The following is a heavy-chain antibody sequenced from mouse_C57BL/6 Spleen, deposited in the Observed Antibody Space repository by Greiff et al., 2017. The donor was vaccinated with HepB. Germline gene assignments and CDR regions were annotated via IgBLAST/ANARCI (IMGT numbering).Heavy chain of an antibody. D-gene: IGHD2-4*01. J-gene: IGHJ3*01. CDR2: IDPSDSYT. CDR1: GYTFTSYW. Sequence: QVQLKESGAELVKPGASVKLSCKASGYTFTSYWMQWVKQRPGQSLEWIGEIDPSDSYTNYNQKFKGKATLTVDTSSSTAYMQLSSLTSEDSAVYYCARRGGDDYDEGAWFAYWGQGTLVTVSA. V-gene: IGHV1-50*01. CDR3: ARRGGDDYDEGAWFAY.